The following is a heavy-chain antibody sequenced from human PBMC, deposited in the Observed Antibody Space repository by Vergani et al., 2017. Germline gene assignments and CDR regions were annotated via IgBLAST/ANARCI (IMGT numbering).Heavy chain of an antibody. D-gene: IGHD3-10*01. V-gene: IGHV3-23*01. J-gene: IGHJ3*02. CDR1: GFAFSRYA. CDR2: LTASGSGI. CDR3: AKEYTGIGTDAFDI. Sequence: EVQLLESGGRLIQPGGSLRLSCVASGFAFSRYAMSWVRQAPGKGLEWVSGLTASGSGISYADSVRGRFTISRDNSKNTLFLQMDSLRAEDTAVYYCAKEYTGIGTDAFDIWGQGTMVTVSS.